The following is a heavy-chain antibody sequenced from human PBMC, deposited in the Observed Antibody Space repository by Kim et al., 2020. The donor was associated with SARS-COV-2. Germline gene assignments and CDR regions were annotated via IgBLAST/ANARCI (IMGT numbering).Heavy chain of an antibody. D-gene: IGHD6-19*01. Sequence: YAASVKGSVTISRDDSKSIAYLQMNSLKTEDTAVYYCTRSPTSFGWYVVYWGQGTLVTVSS. J-gene: IGHJ4*02. CDR3: TRSPTSFGWYVVY. V-gene: IGHV3-49*02.